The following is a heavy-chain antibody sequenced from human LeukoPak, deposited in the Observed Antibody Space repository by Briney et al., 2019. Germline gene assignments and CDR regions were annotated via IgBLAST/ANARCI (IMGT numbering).Heavy chain of an antibody. J-gene: IGHJ4*02. CDR2: INPSGGST. D-gene: IGHD4-17*01. CDR1: GYTFTSYY. CDR3: ARDRDYGDHYWIFDY. V-gene: IGHV1-46*01. Sequence: ASVKVSCKASGYTFTSYYMHWVRQAPGQGLEWMGIINPSGGSTSYAQKFQGGVTMTRDTSTSTVYMELSSLRSEDTAVYYCARDRDYGDHYWIFDYWGQGTLVTVSS.